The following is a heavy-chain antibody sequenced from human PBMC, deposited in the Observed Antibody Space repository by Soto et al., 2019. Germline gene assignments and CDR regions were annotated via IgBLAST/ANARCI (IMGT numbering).Heavy chain of an antibody. D-gene: IGHD6-19*01. CDR2: ISSSGSTI. Sequence: QVQLVESGGGLVKPGGSLRLSCAASGFTFSDYYMSWIRQAPGEGLEWVSYISSSGSTIYYADSVKGRFTISRDNAKNSLYLQMNSRRAEDTAVYYCARVRRSSGLGRERGVFDYWGQGTLVTVSS. J-gene: IGHJ4*02. CDR1: GFTFSDYY. CDR3: ARVRRSSGLGRERGVFDY. V-gene: IGHV3-11*01.